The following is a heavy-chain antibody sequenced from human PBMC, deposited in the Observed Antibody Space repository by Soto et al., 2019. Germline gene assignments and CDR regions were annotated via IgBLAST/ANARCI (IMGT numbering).Heavy chain of an antibody. CDR2: IYSGGNT. Sequence: GGSLRLSCAASGFTVSSNYMSWVRQAPGKGLEWVSVIYSGGNTYYPDSVKGRFTIPRDDSKNTLYLQMNSLRAEDTAVYYCARATKRGYSYGLYYFDYWGQGTLVTVSS. CDR1: GFTVSSNY. J-gene: IGHJ4*02. V-gene: IGHV3-53*01. CDR3: ARATKRGYSYGLYYFDY. D-gene: IGHD5-18*01.